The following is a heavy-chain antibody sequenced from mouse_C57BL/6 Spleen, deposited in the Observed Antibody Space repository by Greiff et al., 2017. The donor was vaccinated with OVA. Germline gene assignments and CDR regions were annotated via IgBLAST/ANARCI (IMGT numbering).Heavy chain of an antibody. V-gene: IGHV10-1*01. CDR3: VRLYPSHWYFDV. J-gene: IGHJ1*03. CDR1: GFSFNTYA. D-gene: IGHD1-1*01. Sequence: EVQLVESGGGLVQPKGSLKLSCAASGFSFNTYAMNWVRQAPGKGLEWVARIRSKSNNYATYYADSVKDRFTISRDDSESMLYLQMNNLKTEDTAMYYCVRLYPSHWYFDVWGTGTTVTVSS. CDR2: IRSKSNNYAT.